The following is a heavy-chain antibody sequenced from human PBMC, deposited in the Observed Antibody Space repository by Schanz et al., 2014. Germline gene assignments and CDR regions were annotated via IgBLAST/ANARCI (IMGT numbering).Heavy chain of an antibody. Sequence: DVQLVESGGGVVQPGRSLRLSCAASGFTFSSYAMSWVRQAPGKGLEWVSAISGSGGSTYYADSVKGRFTVSRDNSKNTLYLQLNSLRAEDTAVYYCARDFHGYGPHLDYWGQGSLVTVSS. CDR2: ISGSGGST. J-gene: IGHJ4*02. CDR1: GFTFSSYA. V-gene: IGHV3-23*04. D-gene: IGHD5-12*01. CDR3: ARDFHGYGPHLDY.